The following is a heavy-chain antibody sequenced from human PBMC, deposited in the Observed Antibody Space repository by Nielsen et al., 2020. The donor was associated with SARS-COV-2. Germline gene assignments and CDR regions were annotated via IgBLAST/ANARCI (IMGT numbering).Heavy chain of an antibody. CDR3: ARNKRYGVELWFGGYY. CDR1: GFTFSDYY. Sequence: GESLKISCAASGFTFSDYYMSWIRQAPGKGLEWVSYISSSGSTIYYADSVKGRFTISRDNAKNSLYLQMNSLRAGDTAVYYCARNKRYGVELWFGGYYWGQGTLVTVSS. V-gene: IGHV3-11*01. J-gene: IGHJ4*02. CDR2: ISSSGSTI. D-gene: IGHD3-10*01.